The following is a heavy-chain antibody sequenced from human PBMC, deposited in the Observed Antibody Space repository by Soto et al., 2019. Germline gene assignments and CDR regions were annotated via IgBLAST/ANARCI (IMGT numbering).Heavy chain of an antibody. CDR1: GFTFSSNA. CDR3: VKKDYKLNSFYY. J-gene: IGHJ4*02. D-gene: IGHD1-20*01. V-gene: IGHV3-64D*06. CDR2: ISSNGGST. Sequence: XESLRLSCSASGFTFSSNAMHWVRQAPGKGLEYVSGISSNGGSTYYADSVKGRLTISRDNSKNTVHLQMSSLRAEDTAVYYCVKKDYKLNSFYYWGQGTLVTVSS.